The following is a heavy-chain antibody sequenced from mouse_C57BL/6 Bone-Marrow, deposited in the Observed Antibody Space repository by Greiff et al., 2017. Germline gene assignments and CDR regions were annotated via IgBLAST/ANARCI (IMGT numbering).Heavy chain of an antibody. Sequence: VQLQQSGAELVRPGASVKLSCTASGFNIKDDYMHWVKQRPEQGLEWIGWIDPENGDTEYASKFQGKATITADTSSNTAYLQLSSLTSEDTAVYYCTTRDYYGSSYVPYAMDYWGQGTSVTVSS. CDR2: IDPENGDT. V-gene: IGHV14-4*01. CDR3: TTRDYYGSSYVPYAMDY. J-gene: IGHJ4*01. D-gene: IGHD1-1*01. CDR1: GFNIKDDY.